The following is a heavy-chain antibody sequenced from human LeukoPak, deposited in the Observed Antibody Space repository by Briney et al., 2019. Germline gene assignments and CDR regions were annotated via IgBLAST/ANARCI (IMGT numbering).Heavy chain of an antibody. CDR1: GLTFSRYW. CDR2: IKQDGSEK. J-gene: IGHJ6*03. D-gene: IGHD2-8*02. Sequence: GGSLRLSCAASGLTFSRYWMTWFRQAPGKGLEWVANIKQDGSEKYYVDSVKGRFTISRDNADRSLYLQMTSLRVEDTAVYFCASRYCTGVNCFAASYMCMDVWGKGTTVAVSS. V-gene: IGHV3-7*01. CDR3: ASRYCTGVNCFAASYMCMDV.